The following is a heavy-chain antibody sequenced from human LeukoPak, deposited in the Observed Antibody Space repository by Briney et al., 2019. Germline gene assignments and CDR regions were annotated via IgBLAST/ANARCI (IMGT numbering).Heavy chain of an antibody. Sequence: GASVKVSCKASGGTFSSYAISWVRQAPGQGLEWMGRIIPILGIANYAQKFQGRVTITADKSTSTAYMELSSLRSEDTAVYYCARDMGDYYNDSSGYEYDWGQGTLVTVSS. V-gene: IGHV1-69*04. J-gene: IGHJ4*02. CDR3: ARDMGDYYNDSSGYEYD. CDR1: GGTFSSYA. CDR2: IIPILGIA. D-gene: IGHD3-22*01.